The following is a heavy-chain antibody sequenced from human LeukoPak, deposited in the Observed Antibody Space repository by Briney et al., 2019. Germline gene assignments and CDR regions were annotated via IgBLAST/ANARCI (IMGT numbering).Heavy chain of an antibody. J-gene: IGHJ3*02. CDR2: ISSSGSTI. CDR3: VKDRALADGYNYNAFEI. CDR1: GFTFSDYY. Sequence: PGGSLRLSCAASGFTFSDYYMSWIRQAPGKGLEWVSYISSSGSTIYYADSVKGRFTISRDNIRNSLYLQMNSLRPEDTALYYCVKDRALADGYNYNAFEIWGQGTMVTVSS. D-gene: IGHD5-24*01. V-gene: IGHV3-11*01.